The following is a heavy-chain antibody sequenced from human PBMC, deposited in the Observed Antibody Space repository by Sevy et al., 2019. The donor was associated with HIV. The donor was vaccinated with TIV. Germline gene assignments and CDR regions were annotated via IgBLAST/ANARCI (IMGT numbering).Heavy chain of an antibody. CDR3: ARGYYDSSGYLDAFDI. D-gene: IGHD3-22*01. CDR2: ISSSGSTI. Sequence: GGSLRLSCAASGFTFSDYYMSWIRQAPGKGPEWVSYISSSGSTIYYADSVKGRFTISRDNAKKSLSLQMNSLRAEDTAVYYCARGYYDSSGYLDAFDIWGQGTMVTVSS. J-gene: IGHJ3*02. CDR1: GFTFSDYY. V-gene: IGHV3-11*01.